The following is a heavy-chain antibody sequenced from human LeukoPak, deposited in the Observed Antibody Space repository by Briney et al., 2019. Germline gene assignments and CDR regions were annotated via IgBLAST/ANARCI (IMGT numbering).Heavy chain of an antibody. J-gene: IGHJ5*02. V-gene: IGHV1-18*01. CDR3: ARDSSSWTDNWFDP. CDR2: ISAYNGNT. Sequence: ASVKVSCKASGYTFTSYGISWVRQAPGQGLEWMGWISAYNGNTNYAQKLQGRVTMTTDTSTSTAYMGLRSLRSDDTAVYYCARDSSSWTDNWFDPWGQGTLVTVSS. CDR1: GYTFTSYG. D-gene: IGHD6-13*01.